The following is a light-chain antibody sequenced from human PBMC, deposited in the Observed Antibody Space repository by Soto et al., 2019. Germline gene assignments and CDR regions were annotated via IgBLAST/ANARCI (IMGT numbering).Light chain of an antibody. V-gene: IGKV3-20*01. Sequence: EIVLTQSPGTLSLSPGERATLSCRASQSVSSNSLAWYQQKPGQAPRLLIYGASSRATGIPDRFSASGSETDFTLTISRLEAEDFALYYCHQYGKSPRTFGQGTKVEI. CDR1: QSVSSNS. CDR2: GAS. CDR3: HQYGKSPRT. J-gene: IGKJ1*01.